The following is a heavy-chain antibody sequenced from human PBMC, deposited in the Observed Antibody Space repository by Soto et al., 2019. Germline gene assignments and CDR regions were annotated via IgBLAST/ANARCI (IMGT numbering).Heavy chain of an antibody. Sequence: SVKVSCKASGGTFSSYAISWVRQAPGQGPEWMGEIILIFGTANYAQKFQGRVTITADESTSTAYMELSSLRSEDTAVYYCARDRGPSSGYYPYWFDPWGQGTLVTVSS. CDR2: IILIFGTA. CDR3: ARDRGPSSGYYPYWFDP. V-gene: IGHV1-69*13. D-gene: IGHD3-22*01. J-gene: IGHJ5*02. CDR1: GGTFSSYA.